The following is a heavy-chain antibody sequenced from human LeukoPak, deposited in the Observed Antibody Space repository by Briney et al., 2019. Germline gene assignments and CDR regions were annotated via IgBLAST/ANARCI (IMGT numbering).Heavy chain of an antibody. V-gene: IGHV4-59*12. J-gene: IGHJ4*02. CDR1: GGSISDYY. Sequence: PSETLSLTCTVSGGSISDYYWSWIRQPPGKGLEWIGYIYYSGTTNCNPSLKSRATISVDTSKHEFSLRLSSVTAADTAVYYCARAPLVAAAFDYWGQGTLVTVSS. CDR3: ARAPLVAAAFDY. D-gene: IGHD6-13*01. CDR2: IYYSGTT.